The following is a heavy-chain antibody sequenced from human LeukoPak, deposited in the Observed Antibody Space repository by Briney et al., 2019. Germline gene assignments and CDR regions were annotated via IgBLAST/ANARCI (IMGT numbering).Heavy chain of an antibody. J-gene: IGHJ4*02. D-gene: IGHD5-12*01. Sequence: GGSLRLSCAASAFTFNSYSMSWVRQAPGKGLEWVANIKQDGSEKYYVDSVKGRFTISRDNAKNSLYLQMNSLRAEDTAVYYCARGYSGYDYWGQGTLVTVSS. CDR3: ARGYSGYDY. CDR2: IKQDGSEK. V-gene: IGHV3-7*04. CDR1: AFTFNSYS.